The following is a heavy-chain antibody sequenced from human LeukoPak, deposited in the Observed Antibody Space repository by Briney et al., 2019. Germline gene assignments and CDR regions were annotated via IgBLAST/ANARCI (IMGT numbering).Heavy chain of an antibody. J-gene: IGHJ4*02. Sequence: SETLSLTCTVSGGSISRDYWSWIRQPPGKGLEWIGYIYYSGTTNYNPSLKSRVTISVDTSKNQFSLKLTSVTAADTAVYFCARGGKWLQIDYWGQGTLVTVSS. CDR1: GGSISRDY. V-gene: IGHV4-59*01. D-gene: IGHD5-24*01. CDR3: ARGGKWLQIDY. CDR2: IYYSGTT.